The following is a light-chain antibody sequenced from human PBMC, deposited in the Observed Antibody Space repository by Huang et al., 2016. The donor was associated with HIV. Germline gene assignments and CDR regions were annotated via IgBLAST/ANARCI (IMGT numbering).Light chain of an antibody. CDR1: QSVRDK. CDR3: QQYESWPPLT. J-gene: IGKJ4*01. Sequence: EIVMTQSPDTLSVSPGERATLSCRASQSVRDKLAWYQQKPGQAPRLILHATSTRAAGVPARVSGSGSGTEFTLTISSLQSEDCGVYYCQQYESWPPLTFGGGTKVEIK. CDR2: ATS. V-gene: IGKV3-15*01.